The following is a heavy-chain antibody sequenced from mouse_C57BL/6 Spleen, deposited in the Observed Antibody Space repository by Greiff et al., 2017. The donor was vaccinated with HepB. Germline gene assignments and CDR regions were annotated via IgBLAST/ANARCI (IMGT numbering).Heavy chain of an antibody. CDR2: IYPGDGDT. CDR1: GYAFSSYW. CDR3: ARRGVQLGPDY. Sequence: VQLQQSGAELVKPGASVKISCKASGYAFSSYWMNWVKPRPGKGLERIGQIYPGDGDTNYNGKFKGKATLTADKSSSTAYMKLSSLTSEDSAVYFCARRGVQLGPDYWGQGTTLTVAS. J-gene: IGHJ2*01. D-gene: IGHD4-1*02. V-gene: IGHV1-80*01.